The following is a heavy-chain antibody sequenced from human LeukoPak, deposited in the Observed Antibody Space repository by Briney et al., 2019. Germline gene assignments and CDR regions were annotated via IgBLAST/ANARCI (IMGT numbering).Heavy chain of an antibody. CDR1: GFTFTNHG. V-gene: IGHV3-23*01. J-gene: IGHJ4*02. Sequence: GGSLRLSCTASGFTFTNHGMTWVRQAPGKGLEWVSAIAIGADTTYYADSVKGRFTISRDNSKSTLYLQMNGLRVEDTGIYYCAKEIRPDDYWGQGTLVTVSS. CDR2: IAIGADTT. CDR3: AKEIRPDDY. D-gene: IGHD6-6*01.